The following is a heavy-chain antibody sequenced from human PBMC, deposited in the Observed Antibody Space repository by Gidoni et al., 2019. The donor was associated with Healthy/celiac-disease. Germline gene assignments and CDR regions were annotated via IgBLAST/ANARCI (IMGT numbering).Heavy chain of an antibody. Sequence: QVQLVQSGAEVKKPGPSVTVYCKASGGTFSSYAISRVRQAPGQGLEWMGGIIPILGTANYAQKFQGRVTITADKSTSTAYMELSSLRSEDTAVYYCATMTTVTTQQSYYYGMDVWGQGTTVTVSS. CDR1: GGTFSSYA. D-gene: IGHD4-4*01. CDR3: ATMTTVTTQQSYYYGMDV. J-gene: IGHJ6*02. V-gene: IGHV1-69*06. CDR2: IIPILGTA.